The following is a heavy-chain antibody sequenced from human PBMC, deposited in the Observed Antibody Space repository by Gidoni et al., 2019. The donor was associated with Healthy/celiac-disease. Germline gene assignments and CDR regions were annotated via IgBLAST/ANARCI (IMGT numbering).Heavy chain of an antibody. CDR3: AKESPRMVVIAIPGEFDY. D-gene: IGHD2-21*01. CDR2: ISGSGGST. V-gene: IGHV3-23*01. J-gene: IGHJ4*02. CDR1: GFTFSSYA. Sequence: EVQLLESGGGLVQPGGSLRLSCAASGFTFSSYAMSWVRQAPGKGLEWVSAISGSGGSTYYADSVKGRFTISRDNSKNTLYLQMNSLRAEDTAVYYCAKESPRMVVIAIPGEFDYWGQGTLVTVSS.